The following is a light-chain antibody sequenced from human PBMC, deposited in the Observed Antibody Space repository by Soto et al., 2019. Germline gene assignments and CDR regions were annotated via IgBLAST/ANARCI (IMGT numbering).Light chain of an antibody. CDR3: SSYSSSSTV. CDR1: SSDVGGYNF. V-gene: IGLV2-14*01. CDR2: DVS. J-gene: IGLJ2*01. Sequence: QSVLTQPASVSGSPGQSITISCTGTSSDVGGYNFVSWYQQHPGKAPKLVIYDVSIRPSGVSNRFSGSKSGNTASLTISGLQAEDEAGYYCSSYSSSSTVFGGGTKLTVL.